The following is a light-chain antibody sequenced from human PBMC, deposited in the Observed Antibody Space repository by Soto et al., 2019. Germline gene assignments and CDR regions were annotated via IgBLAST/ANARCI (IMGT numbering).Light chain of an antibody. CDR1: QSVGSN. V-gene: IGKV3-15*01. Sequence: EIVMTQSPATLSVSPGERATLSCRASQSVGSNLAWYQQKPGQAPRLLIYGASTRATGFPARFSGSGSGTEFTLTISSLQSEDFAVYYCQQYNYWPRSFGPVTKVDIK. J-gene: IGKJ3*01. CDR3: QQYNYWPRS. CDR2: GAS.